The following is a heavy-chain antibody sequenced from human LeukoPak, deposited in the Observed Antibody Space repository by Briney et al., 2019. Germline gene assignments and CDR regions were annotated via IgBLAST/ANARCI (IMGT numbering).Heavy chain of an antibody. V-gene: IGHV4-34*01. Sequence: PSETLSLTCAVYGGSFSGYYWSWIRQPPGKGLEWIGEINHSGSTNYNPSLESRVTISVDTSKNQFSLKLSSVTAADTAVYYCARRRKTTVTTSGFDYWGQGTLVTVSS. J-gene: IGHJ4*02. CDR1: GGSFSGYY. CDR2: INHSGST. D-gene: IGHD4-17*01. CDR3: ARRRKTTVTTSGFDY.